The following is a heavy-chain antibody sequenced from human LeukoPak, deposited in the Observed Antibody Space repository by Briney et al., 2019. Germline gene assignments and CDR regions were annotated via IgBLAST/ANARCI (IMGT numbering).Heavy chain of an antibody. CDR2: VSWNSGTI. CDR1: GFAFDDYA. J-gene: IGHJ1*01. V-gene: IGHV3-9*01. CDR3: AKDRAQGVPFRVIDH. D-gene: IGHD2-21*01. Sequence: PGMSLRLSCAASGFAFDDYALHWVRQAPGKGLEWVPGVSWNSGTIGYGESVRGRFTISRDNAKNSLFLQMDSLRPEDTGLYYCAKDRAQGVPFRVIDHWGQGTLVTVTS.